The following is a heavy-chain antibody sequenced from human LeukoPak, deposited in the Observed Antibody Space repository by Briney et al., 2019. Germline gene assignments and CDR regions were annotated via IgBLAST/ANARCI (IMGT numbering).Heavy chain of an antibody. Sequence: GGSLRLSCAASGFTFDDYAMHWVRQPPGKGLECVSGISWNGGSIGYADSVKGRITISRDNAKNSLYLQMNSLRAEDTALYYCAKSLSYFDWSPLNYWGQGTLVTVSS. CDR1: GFTFDDYA. CDR3: AKSLSYFDWSPLNY. D-gene: IGHD3-9*01. CDR2: ISWNGGSI. J-gene: IGHJ4*02. V-gene: IGHV3-9*01.